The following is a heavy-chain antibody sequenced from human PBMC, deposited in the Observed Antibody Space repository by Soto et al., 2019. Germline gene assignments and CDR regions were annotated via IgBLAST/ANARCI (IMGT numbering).Heavy chain of an antibody. V-gene: IGHV3-23*04. CDR3: AISAGSGGAFDV. CDR2: ITNNGDTT. Sequence: EKQLVESGGALAQPGGSLRLSCVGSGFTFSIYALTWVRQAPGKGLEWVSLITNNGDTTFFGDSVKGRFSISRDNSKNTLYLQLENLCAGDTSVYYCAISAGSGGAFDVWGQGTMVAVSS. CDR1: GFTFSIYA. J-gene: IGHJ3*01. D-gene: IGHD6-25*01.